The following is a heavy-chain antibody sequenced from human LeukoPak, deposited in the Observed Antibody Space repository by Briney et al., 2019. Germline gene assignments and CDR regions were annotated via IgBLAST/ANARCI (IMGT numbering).Heavy chain of an antibody. CDR1: GFTFSSYW. Sequence: GGSLRLSCAASGFTFSSYWMTWVRQAPGKGLEWVTLISYSRDNTYYADSVKGRFTFSRDKSKNTLYLQMNSLRPEDSAVYYCASDPRDGGQNVWGKGTTVTVSS. CDR3: ASDPRDGGQNV. CDR2: ISYSRDNT. V-gene: IGHV3-30*03. J-gene: IGHJ6*04. D-gene: IGHD5-24*01.